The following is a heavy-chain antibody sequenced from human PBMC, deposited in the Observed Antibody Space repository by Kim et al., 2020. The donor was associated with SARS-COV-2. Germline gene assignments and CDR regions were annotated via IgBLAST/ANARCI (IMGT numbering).Heavy chain of an antibody. Sequence: YADSVKGRFTISRDNSKNTLYLQMNSLRAEDTAVYYCASEYHHGPYYFDYWGQGTLVTVSS. CDR3: ASEYHHGPYYFDY. V-gene: IGHV3-33*01. D-gene: IGHD2-2*01. J-gene: IGHJ4*02.